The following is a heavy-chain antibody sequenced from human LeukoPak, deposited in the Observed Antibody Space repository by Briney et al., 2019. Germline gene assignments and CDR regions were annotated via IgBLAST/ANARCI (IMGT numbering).Heavy chain of an antibody. V-gene: IGHV4-39*07. CDR1: GGSISSSSYY. CDR3: ARLKNRFIRASAAFDI. J-gene: IGHJ3*02. CDR2: INHSGST. Sequence: SETLSLTCTVSGGSISSSSYYWGWIRQPPGKGLEWIGEINHSGSTNYNPSLKSRVTISVDTSKNQFSLKLSSVTAAATAVYYCARLKNRFIRASAAFDIWGQGTMVTVSS. D-gene: IGHD1-14*01.